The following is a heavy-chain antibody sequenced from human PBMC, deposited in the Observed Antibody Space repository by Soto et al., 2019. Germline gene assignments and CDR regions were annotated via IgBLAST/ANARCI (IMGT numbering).Heavy chain of an antibody. J-gene: IGHJ4*02. V-gene: IGHV3-30*04. D-gene: IGHD5-12*01. CDR1: GFTFRSYA. CDR2: ISYDGRNE. Sequence: GGSRRLSCAPSGFTFRSYALQWVLQAPGKGLEWLAIISYDGRNEDYAASVKGRFTISRDNSMSTLYLQMNSLRPEDTAVYYCAKGRGYSGYFNAETDSWGQGIMVPDSS. CDR3: AKGRGYSGYFNAETDS.